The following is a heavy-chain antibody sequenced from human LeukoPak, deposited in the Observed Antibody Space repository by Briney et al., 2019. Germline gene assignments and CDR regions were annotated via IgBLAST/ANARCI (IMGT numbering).Heavy chain of an antibody. CDR3: ARIYDSSGYYHYSPDAFDI. Sequence: SETLSLTXAVYGGSFRGYYWSWIRQPPGKGLEWIGEINHSGSTNYNPSLKSRVTISVDTSENQFSLKLSSVTAADTAVYYCARIYDSSGYYHYSPDAFDIWGQGTMVTVSS. CDR2: INHSGST. J-gene: IGHJ3*02. CDR1: GGSFRGYY. V-gene: IGHV4-34*01. D-gene: IGHD3-22*01.